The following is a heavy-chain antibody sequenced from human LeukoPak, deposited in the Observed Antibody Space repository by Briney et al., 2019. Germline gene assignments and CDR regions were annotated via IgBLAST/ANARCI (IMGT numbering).Heavy chain of an antibody. V-gene: IGHV3-23*01. CDR2: ISGSGGST. Sequence: GGSLRLSCAASGFTFSSYGMSWVRQAPGKRLEWVSAISGSGGSTYYADSVKGRFTISRDNSKNTLYLQMNSLRAEDTAVYYCAKVKPSIYYASGSYYYFDYWGQGTLVTVSS. J-gene: IGHJ4*02. D-gene: IGHD3-10*01. CDR1: GFTFSSYG. CDR3: AKVKPSIYYASGSYYYFDY.